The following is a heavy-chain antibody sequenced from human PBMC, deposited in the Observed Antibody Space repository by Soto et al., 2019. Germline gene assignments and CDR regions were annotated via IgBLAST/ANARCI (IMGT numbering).Heavy chain of an antibody. Sequence: SQTLSLTCAISGDNISSNSAAWNWIRQSPSRGLRWLGRTYYRSKWSNSYAVSVRSRITFNPDTSKNQISLHLKSVTPEDTAIYYCARDRSYPYYFDSWGQGTLVTVSS. J-gene: IGHJ4*02. CDR3: ARDRSYPYYFDS. V-gene: IGHV6-1*01. D-gene: IGHD3-10*01. CDR2: TYYRSKWSN. CDR1: GDNISSNSAA.